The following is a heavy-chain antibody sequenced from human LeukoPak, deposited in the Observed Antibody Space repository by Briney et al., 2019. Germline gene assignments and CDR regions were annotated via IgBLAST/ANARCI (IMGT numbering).Heavy chain of an antibody. CDR1: GGSISSSSYY. D-gene: IGHD3-3*01. J-gene: IGHJ4*02. Sequence: SETLSLTCTVSGGSISSSSYYWGWIRQPPGKGLEWIGSIYYSGSTYYNPSLKSRVTISVDTSKNQFSLKLSSVTAADTAVYYCARHCYYDFCSGPYFDYWGQGTLVTVSS. V-gene: IGHV4-39*01. CDR3: ARHCYYDFCSGPYFDY. CDR2: IYYSGST.